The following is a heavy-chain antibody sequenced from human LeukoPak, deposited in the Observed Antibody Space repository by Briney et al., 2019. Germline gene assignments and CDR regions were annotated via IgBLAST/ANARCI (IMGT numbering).Heavy chain of an antibody. CDR1: AGSISSYY. CDR2: IYYSGST. CDR3: TRAGGWFDP. J-gene: IGHJ5*02. V-gene: IGHV4-59*01. Sequence: SSETLSLTCTVPAGSISSYYWSWIRQPPGKGLEWIGYIYYSGSTNYNPSLKSRVTISVDTSKNQFSLKLSSVTAADTAVYYCTRAGGWFDPWGQGTLVTVSS.